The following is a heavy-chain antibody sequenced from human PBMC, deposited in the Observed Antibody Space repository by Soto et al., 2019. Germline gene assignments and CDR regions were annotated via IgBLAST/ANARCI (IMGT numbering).Heavy chain of an antibody. CDR2: IYYSGST. CDR3: ARAIFGGYYYYYMDV. CDR1: GGSISSSSYY. V-gene: IGHV4-39*01. D-gene: IGHD3-16*01. Sequence: PSETLSLTCTVSGGSISSSSYYWGWIRQPPGKGLEWIGSIYYSGSTYYNPSLKSRVTISVHTSKNQFSLKLSSVTAADTAVYYCARAIFGGYYYYYMDVWGKGTTVTVSS. J-gene: IGHJ6*03.